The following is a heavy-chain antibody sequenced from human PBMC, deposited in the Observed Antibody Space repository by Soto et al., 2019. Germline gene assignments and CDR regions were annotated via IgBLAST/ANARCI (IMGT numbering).Heavy chain of an antibody. CDR3: ARVLEVAGVFDP. CDR2: IFYTGKT. D-gene: IGHD2-15*01. V-gene: IGHV4-59*01. Sequence: SETLSLTCSVSAGSISNYHWSWIRQPPGKGLEWIGYIFYTGKTNYNPSRKSRVTISLDTSKNQFSLRLDSVTAADTAVYYCARVLEVAGVFDPWGQGTLGTVSS. CDR1: AGSISNYH. J-gene: IGHJ5*02.